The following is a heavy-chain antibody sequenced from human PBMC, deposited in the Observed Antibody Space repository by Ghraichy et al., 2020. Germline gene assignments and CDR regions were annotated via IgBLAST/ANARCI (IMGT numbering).Heavy chain of an antibody. D-gene: IGHD2-15*01. V-gene: IGHV3-49*03. CDR2: IRSKAYGGTA. CDR3: TRDLTVIVLVAAHGFDV. J-gene: IGHJ3*01. CDR1: GFNFDDYS. Sequence: GGSLRLSCTASGFNFDDYSMSWFRQAPGKGLEWVGFIRSKAYGGTAEYAASGKGRFIISRDDSTSVAYLQMNSLKTEDTAVYYCTRDLTVIVLVAAHGFDVWGQGTMVTVSS.